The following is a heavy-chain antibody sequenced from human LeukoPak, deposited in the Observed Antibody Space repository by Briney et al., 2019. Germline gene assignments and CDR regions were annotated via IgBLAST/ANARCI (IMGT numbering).Heavy chain of an antibody. CDR1: GFTVSNSY. CDR3: ARSPHYFYGMDV. J-gene: IGHJ6*02. CDR2: IYTDGST. V-gene: IGHV3-66*01. Sequence: GGSLRLSCAASGFTVSNSYINWVRQAPGKGLEWVSLIYTDGSTYYADSVKGRFTISRDNSKNTLYLQMNSLRAGDTAVYYCARSPHYFYGMDVWGQGTTVTVSS.